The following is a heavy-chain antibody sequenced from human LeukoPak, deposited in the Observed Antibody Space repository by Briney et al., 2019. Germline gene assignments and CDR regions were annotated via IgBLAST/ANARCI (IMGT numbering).Heavy chain of an antibody. CDR1: RFPFSSYG. D-gene: IGHD5-18*01. Sequence: GGSLRLSCAASRFPFSSYGMHWVRQAPGKGLEWVSIIWYDGTNKNYVDSVKGRFTISRDNSKNTLYLQMNSLRAEDTAVYYCARDLAWIQGPDHWGQGTLVTVSS. J-gene: IGHJ4*02. V-gene: IGHV3-33*01. CDR2: IWYDGTNK. CDR3: ARDLAWIQGPDH.